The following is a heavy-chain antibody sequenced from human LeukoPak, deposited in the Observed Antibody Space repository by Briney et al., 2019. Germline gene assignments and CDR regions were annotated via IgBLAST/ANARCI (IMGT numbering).Heavy chain of an antibody. J-gene: IGHJ4*02. CDR1: GFTFSTYS. CDR3: ARGSTYYDSSGQVPFDY. CDR2: ISSSSSTI. V-gene: IGHV3-48*01. Sequence: GGSLRLSCAASGFTFSTYSMNWVRQAPGKGLEWVSYISSSSSTIYYADSVKGRFTISGDNAKNSLYLQMNSLRAEDTAVYYCARGSTYYDSSGQVPFDYWGQGTLVTVSS. D-gene: IGHD3-22*01.